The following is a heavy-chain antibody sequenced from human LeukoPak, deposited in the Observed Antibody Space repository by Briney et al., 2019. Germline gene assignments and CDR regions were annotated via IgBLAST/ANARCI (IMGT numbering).Heavy chain of an antibody. J-gene: IGHJ6*03. D-gene: IGHD3/OR15-3a*01. CDR3: ARVLAIFGLDTTDFYMDV. Sequence: SETPSLNCAVSGASISSHYWSWIPKPPGEGRGWVGYTSGSISDNPSLKSRVAVSVDPSQNQVSLSLTSVTAADTAVYYCARVLAIFGLDTTDFYMDVWGKGTTVTVSS. CDR1: GASISSHY. V-gene: IGHV4-59*11. CDR2: TSGSI.